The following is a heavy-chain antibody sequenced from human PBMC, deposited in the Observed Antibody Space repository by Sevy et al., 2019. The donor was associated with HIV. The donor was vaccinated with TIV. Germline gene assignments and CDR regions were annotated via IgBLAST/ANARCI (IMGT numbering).Heavy chain of an antibody. CDR3: VSLFRSYRSGWPYFDY. D-gene: IGHD6-19*01. V-gene: IGHV3-66*02. J-gene: IGHJ4*02. Sequence: GGSLRLSCAISGFTVNDKYIIWVRQAPGKGLEWVSVIFSSGSTYYADSAKGRFTISRDNSKNTVDLQMNSVRAEDTAVYYGVSLFRSYRSGWPYFDYWGQGTLVTVSS. CDR2: IFSSGST. CDR1: GFTVNDKY.